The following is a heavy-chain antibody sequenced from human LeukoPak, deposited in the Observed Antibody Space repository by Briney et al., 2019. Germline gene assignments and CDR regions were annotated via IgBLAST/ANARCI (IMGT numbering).Heavy chain of an antibody. CDR2: IYYSGST. CDR3: ARDQAAVAGSADNWFDP. V-gene: IGHV4-38-2*02. D-gene: IGHD6-19*01. J-gene: IGHJ5*02. Sequence: PSETLSLTCSVSGYSISSDYYWGCIRQPPGKGLEWIGFIYYSGSTYYNPSLKSRVTISVDTSKNQFSLKLSSVTAADTAVYYCARDQAAVAGSADNWFDPWGQGTLVTVSS. CDR1: GYSISSDYY.